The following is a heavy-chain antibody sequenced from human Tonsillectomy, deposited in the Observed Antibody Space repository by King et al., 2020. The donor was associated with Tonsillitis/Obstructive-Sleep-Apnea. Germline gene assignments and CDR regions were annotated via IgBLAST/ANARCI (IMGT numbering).Heavy chain of an antibody. D-gene: IGHD4-17*01. V-gene: IGHV5-51*01. CDR2: IYPGYSDT. CDR3: ATKVAGDYVSWFDS. Sequence: QLVQSGAEVKKAGESLKISCKGSGYSFTSQWLGWVRQMPGKGLEWMGIIYPGYSDTRYSPYFQCQVPISADKSISTAYLQWSGLQASDTAMYYCATKVAGDYVSWFDSWGQGTVVTVSS. J-gene: IGHJ5*01. CDR1: GYSFTSQW.